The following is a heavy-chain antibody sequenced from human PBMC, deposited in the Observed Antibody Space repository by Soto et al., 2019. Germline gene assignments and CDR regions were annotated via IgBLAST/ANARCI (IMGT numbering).Heavy chain of an antibody. CDR1: GYTFTSYG. J-gene: IGHJ6*02. CDR2: ISAYNGNT. Sequence: ASVKVSCKASGYTFTSYGISWVRQAPGQGLEWMGWISAYNGNTNYAQKLQGRVTMTEDTSTDTAYMELSSLRSEDTAVYYCATSYDFWSGYPIYYYYGMDVWGQGTTVTVSS. V-gene: IGHV1-18*01. D-gene: IGHD3-3*01. CDR3: ATSYDFWSGYPIYYYYGMDV.